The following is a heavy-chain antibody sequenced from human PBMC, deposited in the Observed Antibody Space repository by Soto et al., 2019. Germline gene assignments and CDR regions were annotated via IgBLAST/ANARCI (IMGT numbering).Heavy chain of an antibody. V-gene: IGHV1-69*02. J-gene: IGHJ4*02. CDR2: IIPMLNVA. CDR3: AKVLSPYDGSPYYALFDY. Sequence: QVQLLQSGAEVRKPGSSVKVSCKASGGTFNTYTFSWVRQAPGQGLEWMGRIIPMLNVANYAQKFQGRVTITADKSTSTSYMELSNLRSEDTAVYYCAKVLSPYDGSPYYALFDYWGQGTLVTVSS. D-gene: IGHD3-22*01. CDR1: GGTFNTYT.